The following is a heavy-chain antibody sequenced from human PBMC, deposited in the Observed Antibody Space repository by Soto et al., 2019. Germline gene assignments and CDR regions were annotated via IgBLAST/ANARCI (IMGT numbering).Heavy chain of an antibody. J-gene: IGHJ6*02. CDR1: GDTFKNCV. CDR3: AAELGFGKLSVV. V-gene: IGHV1-69*01. D-gene: IGHD3-10*01. CDR2: IIPLFGTT. Sequence: VQVVQSGVEVRRPGSSVKVSCKASGDTFKNCVISWVRQAPGQGLEWMGGIIPLFGTTDFAQRFQGRLTITTDESTTTAYMELSRLRPEDTATYYCAAELGFGKLSVVWGQGTTVIVSS.